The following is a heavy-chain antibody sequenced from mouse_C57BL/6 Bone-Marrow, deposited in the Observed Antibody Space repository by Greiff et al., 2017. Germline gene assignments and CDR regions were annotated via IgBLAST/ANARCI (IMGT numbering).Heavy chain of an antibody. J-gene: IGHJ4*01. CDR3: ARNVRRPYYYAMDY. V-gene: IGHV1-7*01. D-gene: IGHD3-2*02. Sequence: QFKLQQSGAELAKPGASVKLSCKASGYTFTSYWMHWVKQRPVQGLELIGYINPSSGNHKYNQKFTDKATLTADKSSITSDMQLSSLTYDDSAVYYCARNVRRPYYYAMDYWGQGTSVTVSS. CDR2: INPSSGNH. CDR1: GYTFTSYW.